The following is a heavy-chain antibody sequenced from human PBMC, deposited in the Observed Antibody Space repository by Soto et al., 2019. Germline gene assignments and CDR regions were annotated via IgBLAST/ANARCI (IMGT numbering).Heavy chain of an antibody. D-gene: IGHD3-10*01. CDR3: AREIWFGESTTYGMDV. CDR1: GGSISSSNW. CDR2: IYHSGST. J-gene: IGHJ6*02. Sequence: QVQLQESGPGLVKPSGTLSLTCAVSGGSISSSNWWSWVRQPRGKGLEWLGKIYHSGSTNYNPSLPGRVSMSVDKSNNHYSLKLSSVTAADPAVYYCAREIWFGESTTYGMDVWGQGTTVTVSS. V-gene: IGHV4-4*02.